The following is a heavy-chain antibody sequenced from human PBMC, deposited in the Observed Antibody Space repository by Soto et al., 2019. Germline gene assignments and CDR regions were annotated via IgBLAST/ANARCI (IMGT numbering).Heavy chain of an antibody. CDR2: IKDGGRT. J-gene: IGHJ4*02. Sequence: QVQLQQWGAGLLKPSETLSLNCAVNGGSLSGYYWSWIRQPPGKGLEWIGEIKDGGRTNYSPSLKRRASISSDTSNNQFSLRLYSVTAADTGVYYCARGQEGVVATHWDQGSLVTASS. D-gene: IGHD5-12*01. V-gene: IGHV4-34*01. CDR1: GGSLSGYY. CDR3: ARGQEGVVATH.